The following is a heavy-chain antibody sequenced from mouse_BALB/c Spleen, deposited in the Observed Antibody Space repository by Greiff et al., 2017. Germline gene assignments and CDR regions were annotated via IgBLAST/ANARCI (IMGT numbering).Heavy chain of an antibody. CDR2: IAPGSGST. Sequence: DLVKPGASVKLSCKASGYTFTSYWINWIKQRPGQGLEWIGRIAPGSGSTYYNEMFKGKATLTVDTSSSTAYIQLSSLSSEDSAVYVCARRLLRSGYAMDYWGQGTSVTVSS. CDR3: ARRLLRSGYAMDY. D-gene: IGHD2-3*01. CDR1: GYTFTSYW. V-gene: IGHV1S41*01. J-gene: IGHJ4*01.